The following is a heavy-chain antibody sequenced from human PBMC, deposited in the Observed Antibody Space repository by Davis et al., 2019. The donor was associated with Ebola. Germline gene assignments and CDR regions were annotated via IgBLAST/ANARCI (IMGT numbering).Heavy chain of an antibody. V-gene: IGHV4-31*03. CDR3: ARDLRYDSSGYDYYFYMDV. CDR1: GGSISRGGSY. J-gene: IGHJ6*03. Sequence: LRLSCTVSGGSISRGGSYWTWIRQHPGKGLEWIGYIYYSGCTYYKPSLKSRVTISLDTSKNQFSLNLYSVTAADTAVYYCARDLRYDSSGYDYYFYMDVWGKGTTVTVSS. CDR2: IYYSGCT. D-gene: IGHD3-22*01.